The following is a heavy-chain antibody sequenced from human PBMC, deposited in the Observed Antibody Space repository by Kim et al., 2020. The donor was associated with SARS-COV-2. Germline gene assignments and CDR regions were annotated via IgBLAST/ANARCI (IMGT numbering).Heavy chain of an antibody. D-gene: IGHD3-10*01. J-gene: IGHJ5*02. CDR2: IYYSGST. V-gene: IGHV4-59*01. CDR1: GGSISSYY. CDR3: ARKYYYGSGSYNWFDP. Sequence: SETLSLTCTVSGGSISSYYWSWIRQPPGKGLEWIGYIYYSGSTNYNPSLKSRVTISVDTSKNQFSLKLSSVTAADTAVYYCARKYYYGSGSYNWFDPWGQGTLVTVSS.